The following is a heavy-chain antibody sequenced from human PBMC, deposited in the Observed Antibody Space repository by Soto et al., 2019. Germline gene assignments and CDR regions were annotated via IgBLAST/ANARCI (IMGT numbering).Heavy chain of an antibody. D-gene: IGHD2-8*01. CDR1: CYTFTNHG. V-gene: IGHV1-18*04. CDR2: ISGHNGNT. CDR3: ARDLYPLAYYFDF. J-gene: IGHJ4*02. Sequence: KVSCKASCYTFTNHGISWVRQAPGQGLEWLGWISGHNGNTKYAQRLKGRVTMTADSSTSTAYMELRSLRSDDTAVYYCARDLYPLAYYFDFWGQGTLVTVPQ.